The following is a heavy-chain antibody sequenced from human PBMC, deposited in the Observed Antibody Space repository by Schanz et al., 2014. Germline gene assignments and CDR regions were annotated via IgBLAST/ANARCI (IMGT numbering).Heavy chain of an antibody. D-gene: IGHD3-16*01. CDR3: AKDLYNYGIFDS. J-gene: IGHJ5*01. V-gene: IGHV3-11*05. CDR2: ISGSSIHK. CDR1: GFTFSDYY. Sequence: QVYLVESGGDLVKPGGSPRLSCAASGFTFSDYYMAWIRQAPGKGLEWVSHISGSSIHKNYADSVKGRFTISRDNSKNTLYLQMNSLRAEDTAVYYCAKDLYNYGIFDSWGQGTLVTVSS.